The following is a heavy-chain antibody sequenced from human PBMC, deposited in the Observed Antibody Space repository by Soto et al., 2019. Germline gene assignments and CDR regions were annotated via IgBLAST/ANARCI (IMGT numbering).Heavy chain of an antibody. CDR1: GFTFSNYW. Sequence: GGSLRLSCAASGFTFSNYWMSWVRQAPGKGLEWVASIKQDGSEQYSVDSVKGRFTISRDNVRNSLYLQMKSLRAEDTAVYYCARCRGPNCSSRMDVWGEGTTVTVSS. D-gene: IGHD2-2*01. J-gene: IGHJ6*04. CDR2: IKQDGSEQ. CDR3: ARCRGPNCSSRMDV. V-gene: IGHV3-7*03.